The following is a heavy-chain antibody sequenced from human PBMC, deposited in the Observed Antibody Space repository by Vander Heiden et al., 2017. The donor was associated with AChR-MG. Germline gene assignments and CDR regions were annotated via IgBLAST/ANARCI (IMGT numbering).Heavy chain of an antibody. CDR3: AREWAVTTGFDY. Sequence: EVQVVESGGGLVKPGGSLRLSCAVSGFTFSSYTMNWVRQAQGKGLEWVSSISSSSGYIYYADSVKGRFTIARDNAKNSLYLQMNSLRAEDTAVYSCAREWAVTTGFDYWGQGTLVTVSS. V-gene: IGHV3-21*01. CDR1: GFTFSSYT. D-gene: IGHD4-17*01. CDR2: ISSSSGYI. J-gene: IGHJ4*02.